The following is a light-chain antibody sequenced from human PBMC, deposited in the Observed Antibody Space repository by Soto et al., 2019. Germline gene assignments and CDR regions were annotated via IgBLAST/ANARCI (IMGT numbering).Light chain of an antibody. CDR2: DAS. V-gene: IGKV1-5*01. CDR1: QTITRW. J-gene: IGKJ1*01. Sequence: DSKMTVYPSTLSASIGVRINNTSRASQTITRWMAWYQQKPGKAPKLLIYDASTLESGVPSRFSGIRPGTEFTLTISCRHPDYFATYYCEHYNSYAWTFGQGTKVDIK. CDR3: EHYNSYAWT.